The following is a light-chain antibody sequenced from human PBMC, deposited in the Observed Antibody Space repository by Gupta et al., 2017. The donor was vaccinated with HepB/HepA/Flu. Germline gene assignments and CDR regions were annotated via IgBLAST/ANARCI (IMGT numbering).Light chain of an antibody. J-gene: IGKJ1*01. CDR3: QQYKTYSRT. Sequence: DIQMTQSPSTLAASPGDRVTITCRTSESVGAWLAWYQHKPGKGPNLLIYEASNLESGVPSRFGGSGSGTXFTLTIXSLQPEDFATYYCQQYKTYSRTFGXGTRVDIK. CDR2: EAS. V-gene: IGKV1-5*03. CDR1: ESVGAW.